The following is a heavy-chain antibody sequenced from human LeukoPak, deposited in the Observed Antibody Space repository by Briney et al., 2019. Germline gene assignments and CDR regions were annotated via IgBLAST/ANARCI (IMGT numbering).Heavy chain of an antibody. D-gene: IGHD6-19*01. Sequence: PGRSLRLSCAASGFTFSSYGMHWVRQAPGKGLEWVADISYDGSNKYYADSVKGRFTISRDNSKNTLYLQMNSLRAEDTAVYYCAKEAVAGTWGSYYYYGMDVWGQGTTVTVSS. J-gene: IGHJ6*02. CDR1: GFTFSSYG. CDR2: ISYDGSNK. V-gene: IGHV3-30*18. CDR3: AKEAVAGTWGSYYYYGMDV.